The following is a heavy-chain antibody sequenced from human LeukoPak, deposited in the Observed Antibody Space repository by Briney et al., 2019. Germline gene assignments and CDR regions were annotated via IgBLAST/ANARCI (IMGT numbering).Heavy chain of an antibody. Sequence: SETLSLTCTVSGGSISRYYWSWIRQPPGKGLEWIGYIYYSGSTSYYPSLKSRVTISVDTSKNQFSLKLSSVTAADTAVYYCAREGSGWDPFDYWGQGTLVTVSS. CDR3: AREGSGWDPFDY. CDR2: IYYSGST. D-gene: IGHD6-19*01. J-gene: IGHJ4*02. CDR1: GGSISRYY. V-gene: IGHV4-59*01.